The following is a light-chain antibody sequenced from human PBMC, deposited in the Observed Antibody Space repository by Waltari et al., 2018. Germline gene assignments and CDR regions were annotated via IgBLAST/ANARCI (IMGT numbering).Light chain of an antibody. J-gene: IGLJ3*02. Sequence: QTVVTQEPSLSVSPGGTVTLTCALSSGSVSTTSYATWYQQTPGQAPRTLVYKANARSSGVPVRFSGPVPGNTAALAITGAQAEDESDYCCARFMGSGMWVFGGGTKLTVL. V-gene: IGLV8-61*01. CDR1: SGSVSTTSY. CDR3: ARFMGSGMWV. CDR2: KAN.